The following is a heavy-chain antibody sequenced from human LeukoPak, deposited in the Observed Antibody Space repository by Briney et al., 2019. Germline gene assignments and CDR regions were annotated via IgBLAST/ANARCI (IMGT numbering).Heavy chain of an antibody. CDR1: GYSISSGYY. V-gene: IGHV4-38-2*02. CDR2: IYYSGKT. CDR3: SRHEHKAVAGDT. J-gene: IGHJ5*02. Sequence: SETLSLTCTVSGYSISSGYYWGWIRQPPEKGLEWIGTIYYSGKTFYNPSLKSRVTISIDTSKNQFSLNLSSVTAADTSVYYCSRHEHKAVAGDTWGQGILVTVSS. D-gene: IGHD6-19*01.